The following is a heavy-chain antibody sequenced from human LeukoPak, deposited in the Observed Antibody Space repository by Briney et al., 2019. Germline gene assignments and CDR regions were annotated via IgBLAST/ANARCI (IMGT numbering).Heavy chain of an antibody. CDR1: GYTFTGYY. V-gene: IGHV1-2*02. J-gene: IGHJ4*02. CDR3: ARDWTYDSSGYFGFDY. Sequence: ASVKVSCKASGYTFTGYYMHWVRQAPGQGLEWMGWINPNSGGTNYAQKFQGRVTMTTDTSTSTAYMELRSLRSDDTAVYYCARDWTYDSSGYFGFDYWGQGTLVTVSS. D-gene: IGHD3-22*01. CDR2: INPNSGGT.